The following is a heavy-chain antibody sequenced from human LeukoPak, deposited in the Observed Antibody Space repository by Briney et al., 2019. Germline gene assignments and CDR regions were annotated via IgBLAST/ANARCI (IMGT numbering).Heavy chain of an antibody. D-gene: IGHD1-26*01. J-gene: IGHJ4*02. Sequence: GGSLRLSCAASGFTFSSYGMHWVRQAPGKGLEWVAVILYDGSNKYYADSVKGRFTISRDNSKNTLYLQMNSLRAEDTAVYYCAKVRLQWELLPDYWGQGTLVTVSS. V-gene: IGHV3-33*06. CDR1: GFTFSSYG. CDR2: ILYDGSNK. CDR3: AKVRLQWELLPDY.